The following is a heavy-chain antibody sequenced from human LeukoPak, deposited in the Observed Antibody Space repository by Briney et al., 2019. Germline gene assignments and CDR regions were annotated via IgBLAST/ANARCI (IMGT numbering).Heavy chain of an antibody. D-gene: IGHD3-22*01. V-gene: IGHV4-34*01. CDR3: AVKPGYYYDSSGYYN. J-gene: IGHJ4*02. Sequence: SETLSLTCAVYGGSFSGYYWSWIRQPPGKGLEWIGEINHSGSTNYNPSLKSRVTISVDTSKNQFSLKLSSVTAADTALYYCAVKPGYYYDSSGYYNWGQGTLVTGAS. CDR2: INHSGST. CDR1: GGSFSGYY.